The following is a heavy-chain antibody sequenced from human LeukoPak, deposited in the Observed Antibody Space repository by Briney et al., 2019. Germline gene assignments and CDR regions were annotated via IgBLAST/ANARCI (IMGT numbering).Heavy chain of an antibody. V-gene: IGHV4-59*01. Sequence: SETLSLTCTVSCVSLGSYYCNWFRQPPGKGLEWIGYVYYSGSTNSNPSLNSRVTILIDTSRNQFSLKLRSVSAADTAMYYCAKGADTPLGPYFPAWGQGTLVSVS. CDR2: VYYSGST. CDR3: AKGADTPLGPYFPA. D-gene: IGHD5-18*01. J-gene: IGHJ5*02. CDR1: CVSLGSYY.